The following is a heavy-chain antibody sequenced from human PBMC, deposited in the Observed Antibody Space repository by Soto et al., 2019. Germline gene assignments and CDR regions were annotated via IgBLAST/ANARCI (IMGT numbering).Heavy chain of an antibody. V-gene: IGHV1-18*01. J-gene: IGHJ4*02. Sequence: QVQLVQSGAEVKKPGASVKVSCKASGYTFTSYGISWVRQAPGQGLEWMGWISAYNGNTNYAQKLQGRVAMTTSTSTSTAYMEERSLRTDDAAVEYCGGDWRAAAPFDYWGQGTLVTVSS. D-gene: IGHD6-13*01. CDR3: GGDWRAAAPFDY. CDR1: GYTFTSYG. CDR2: ISAYNGNT.